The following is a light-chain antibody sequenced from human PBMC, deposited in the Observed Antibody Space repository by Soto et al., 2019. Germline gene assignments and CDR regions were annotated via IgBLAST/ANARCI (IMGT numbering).Light chain of an antibody. CDR1: SSDIGSYNL. J-gene: IGLJ1*01. CDR3: HSHTTRNSLV. CDR2: EAI. Sequence: QSVLTQPASVSGSPGQSITISCTGTSSDIGSYNLVSWYQQYPGKAPKVMIYEAIKRPSGVSDRFSGSKSGDTASLTISGLQAEDEADYYCHSHTTRNSLVFGTGTKLTVL. V-gene: IGLV2-14*02.